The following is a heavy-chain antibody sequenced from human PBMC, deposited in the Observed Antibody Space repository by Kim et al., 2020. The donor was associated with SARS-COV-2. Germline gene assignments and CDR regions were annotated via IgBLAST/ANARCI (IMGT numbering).Heavy chain of an antibody. V-gene: IGHV1-18*01. CDR1: GYTFTSYG. CDR3: ARDTRIQLWLAFDY. Sequence: ASVKVSCKASGYTFTSYGISWVRQAPGQGLEWMGWISAYNGNTNYAQKLQGRVTMTTDTSTSTAYMELRSLRSDDTAVYYCARDTRIQLWLAFDYWGQGTLVTVSS. D-gene: IGHD5-18*01. CDR2: ISAYNGNT. J-gene: IGHJ4*02.